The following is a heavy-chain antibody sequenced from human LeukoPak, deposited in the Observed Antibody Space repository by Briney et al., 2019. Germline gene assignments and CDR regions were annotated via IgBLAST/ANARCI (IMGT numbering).Heavy chain of an antibody. CDR3: ARGAGPNGGYVIDY. D-gene: IGHD5-12*01. CDR1: GFTFSTHW. CDR2: INPGGTST. Sequence: GGSLRLSCAASGFTFSTHWMHWVRQAPGKGLIWVSRINPGGTSTNYVDSVKGRFTISRDNAQNTLYLQMDSLSLEDTAVYYCARGAGPNGGYVIDYWGQGTLVTASS. V-gene: IGHV3-74*01. J-gene: IGHJ4*02.